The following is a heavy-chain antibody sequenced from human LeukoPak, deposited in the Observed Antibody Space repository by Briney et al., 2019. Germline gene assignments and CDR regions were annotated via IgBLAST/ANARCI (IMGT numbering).Heavy chain of an antibody. D-gene: IGHD2-2*01. CDR2: IYTSGST. CDR1: GGSISSYY. Sequence: SETLSLTCTVSGGSISSYYWSWIRQPPGKGLEWIGYIYTSGSTNYNPSLKSRVTISVDTSKNQFSLKLSSVTAADTAVYYCARHFLDCSSTSCYRPYYYCMDVWGKGTTVTVSS. J-gene: IGHJ6*03. CDR3: ARHFLDCSSTSCYRPYYYCMDV. V-gene: IGHV4-4*09.